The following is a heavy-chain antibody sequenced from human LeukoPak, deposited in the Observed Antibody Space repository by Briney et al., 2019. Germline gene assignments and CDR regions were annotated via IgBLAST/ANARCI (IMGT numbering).Heavy chain of an antibody. V-gene: IGHV4-39*01. CDR3: ARLQQWLVPDY. CDR1: GGSISSSSYY. Sequence: SETLSLTCTVSGGSISSSSYYWGWIRQPPGKGLEWIGSIYYSGSTYYNPSLKSRVTISVDTSKNQFSLKLSSVTAADTAVYYYARLQQWLVPDYWGQGTLVTVSS. J-gene: IGHJ4*02. CDR2: IYYSGST. D-gene: IGHD6-19*01.